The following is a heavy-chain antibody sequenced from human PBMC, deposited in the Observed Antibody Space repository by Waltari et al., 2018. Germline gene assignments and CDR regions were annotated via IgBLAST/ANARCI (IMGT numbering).Heavy chain of an antibody. CDR1: SFTFSNAW. J-gene: IGHJ3*02. Sequence: EVLLVESGGGLVQTGGSLRLSCEASSFTFSNAWTNWFRQAPGKGLEWVANINQDGSEEYYVDSVKGRFTISRDNAKNSLYLEMKTLRAEDTAIYYCARTGARWLQFAAFDIWGQGTMVTVSS. CDR3: ARTGARWLQFAAFDI. CDR2: INQDGSEE. D-gene: IGHD5-12*01. V-gene: IGHV3-7*01.